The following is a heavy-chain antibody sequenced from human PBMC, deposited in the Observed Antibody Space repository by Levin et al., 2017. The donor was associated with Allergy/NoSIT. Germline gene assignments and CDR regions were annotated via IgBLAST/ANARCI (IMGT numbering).Heavy chain of an antibody. CDR3: ARDQCSGGSCYRSDY. V-gene: IGHV3-21*01. Sequence: LSLTCAASGFTFSSSSMNWVRQAPGKGLEWVSSISSSSSYIYYADSVKGRFTISRDNAKNSLYLQMNSLRAEDTAVYYCARDQCSGGSCYRSDYWGQGTLVTVSS. CDR1: GFTFSSSS. J-gene: IGHJ4*02. CDR2: ISSSSSYI. D-gene: IGHD2-15*01.